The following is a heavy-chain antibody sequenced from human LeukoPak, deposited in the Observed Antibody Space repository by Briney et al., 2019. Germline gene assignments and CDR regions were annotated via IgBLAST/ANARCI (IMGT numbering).Heavy chain of an antibody. CDR3: ARARKTKQTNSNYDY. J-gene: IGHJ4*02. CDR1: GFTFSSYL. CDR2: IKQDGSEK. V-gene: IGHV3-7*01. D-gene: IGHD4-11*01. Sequence: GGSLRLSCAASGFTFSSYLMSWVRQAPGKGLEWVANIKQDGSEKYYVDSVEGRFTISRDNAKNSLYLQMNSLRAEDTAVYYCARARKTKQTNSNYDYWGQGTLVTVSS.